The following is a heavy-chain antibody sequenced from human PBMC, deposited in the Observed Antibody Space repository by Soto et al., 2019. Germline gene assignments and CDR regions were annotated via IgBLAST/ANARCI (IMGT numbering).Heavy chain of an antibody. D-gene: IGHD6-6*01. V-gene: IGHV3-23*01. Sequence: GGSLRLSCAASGFTFSSSWMHWVRQAPGKGLVWVSTISGSGDNTYYADSVRGRFTISRDNSKNTLYLQMNSLRAYDTAVYYCAKRPLAARHTDYWGQGTLVTVSS. CDR2: ISGSGDNT. CDR3: AKRPLAARHTDY. J-gene: IGHJ4*02. CDR1: GFTFSSSW.